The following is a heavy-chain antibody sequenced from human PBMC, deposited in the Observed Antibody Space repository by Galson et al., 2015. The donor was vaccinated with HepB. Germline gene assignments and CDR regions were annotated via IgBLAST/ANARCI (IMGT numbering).Heavy chain of an antibody. J-gene: IGHJ4*02. V-gene: IGHV1-18*01. Sequence: SVKVSCKASGGTFSSYAISWVRQAPGQGLEWMGWISAYNGNTNYAQKLQGRVTMTTDTSTSTAYMELRSLRSDDTAVYYCARGLAGHSNFDYWGQGTLVTVSS. CDR1: GGTFSSYA. CDR2: ISAYNGNT. D-gene: IGHD2-15*01. CDR3: ARGLAGHSNFDY.